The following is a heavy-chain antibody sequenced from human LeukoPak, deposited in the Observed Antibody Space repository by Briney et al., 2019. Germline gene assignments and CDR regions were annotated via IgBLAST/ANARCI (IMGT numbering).Heavy chain of an antibody. CDR2: INYSGST. Sequence: SETLSLTCAVYGGSFSGYYWSWIRQPPGKGLEWIGEINYSGSTNYNPSLKSRVTISVDTSKNQFSLKLSSVTAADTAVYYCARGLSNSRRTLLGLGYWGQGTLVTVSS. D-gene: IGHD3-16*01. CDR3: ARGLSNSRRTLLGLGY. CDR1: GGSFSGYY. V-gene: IGHV4-34*01. J-gene: IGHJ4*02.